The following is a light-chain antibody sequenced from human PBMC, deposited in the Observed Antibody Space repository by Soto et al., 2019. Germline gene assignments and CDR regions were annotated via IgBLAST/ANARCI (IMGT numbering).Light chain of an antibody. V-gene: IGLV2-23*01. CDR2: EGS. Sequence: QSALTQPASVSGSPGQSITIPCTGTSSDVGSYNLVSWYQQHPGKAPKLMIYEGSKRPSGVSNRFSGSKSGNTASLTISGLQAEDEADYYCCSYPVFGGGTKLTVL. CDR1: SSDVGSYNL. CDR3: CSYPV. J-gene: IGLJ2*01.